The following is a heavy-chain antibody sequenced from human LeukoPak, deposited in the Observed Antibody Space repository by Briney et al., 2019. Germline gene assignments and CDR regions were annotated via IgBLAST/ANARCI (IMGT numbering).Heavy chain of an antibody. D-gene: IGHD3/OR15-3a*01. Sequence: GGSLRLSCAASGFTVSSNYMSWVRQAPGKGLEWVSVIYSGGSTYYADSVKGRFTISRDNSKNTLYPQMNSLRAEDTAVYYCARAMPDGFVGLYAFDIWGQGTMVTVSS. J-gene: IGHJ3*02. CDR1: GFTVSSNY. CDR2: IYSGGST. V-gene: IGHV3-66*02. CDR3: ARAMPDGFVGLYAFDI.